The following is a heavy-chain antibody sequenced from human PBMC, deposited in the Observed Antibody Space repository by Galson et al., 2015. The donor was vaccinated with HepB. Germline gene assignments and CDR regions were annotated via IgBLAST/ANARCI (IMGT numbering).Heavy chain of an antibody. CDR2: INAGNT. CDR3: ARALSGWYGT. V-gene: IGHV1-3*01. D-gene: IGHD6-19*01. Sequence: SVKVSCKASGYTFTSYAMHWVRQAPGQRLEWMGWINAGNTKYPQKFQGRVTITRDTSASTAYIELSSLRSEDTAVYYCARALSGWYGTWGQGTLVTVAS. CDR1: GYTFTSYA. J-gene: IGHJ4*02.